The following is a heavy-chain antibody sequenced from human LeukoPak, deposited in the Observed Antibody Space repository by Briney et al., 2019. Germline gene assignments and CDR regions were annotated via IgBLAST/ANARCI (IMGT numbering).Heavy chain of an antibody. D-gene: IGHD3-3*01. Sequence: ASVKVSCKASGYTFTSYYMHWVRQAPGQGLEWMGIINPSGGSTSYAQKFQGRVTMTRDTSTSTVYMELSSLRSEDTAVYYCARDHYDFWSGYSSYWFDPWGQGTLVTVSS. CDR2: INPSGGST. V-gene: IGHV1-46*01. CDR3: ARDHYDFWSGYSSYWFDP. J-gene: IGHJ5*02. CDR1: GYTFTSYY.